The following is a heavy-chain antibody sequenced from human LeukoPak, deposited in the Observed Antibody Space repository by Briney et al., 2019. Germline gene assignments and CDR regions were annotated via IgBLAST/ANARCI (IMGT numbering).Heavy chain of an antibody. Sequence: SETLSLACAVYGGSFRGYYCSSVRQPPGKGLGWVGEIKHSGSTNYNPSLQSRVAISVDTAKNQFCVKLSSVTAAHTAVYYCARGQRNYYGSGSYRGWCDLWRRGTRVPVS. D-gene: IGHD3-10*01. CDR2: IKHSGST. J-gene: IGHJ5*02. CDR3: ARGQRNYYGSGSYRGWCDL. V-gene: IGHV4-34*01. CDR1: GGSFRGYY.